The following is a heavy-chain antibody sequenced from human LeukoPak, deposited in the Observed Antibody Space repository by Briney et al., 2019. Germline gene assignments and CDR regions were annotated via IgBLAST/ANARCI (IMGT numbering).Heavy chain of an antibody. J-gene: IGHJ6*03. CDR3: AREGCSSTSCLLYYYYYYMDV. CDR2: IYTSGST. D-gene: IGHD2-2*01. Sequence: SETLSLTCTVSGGSISSYYWSWIRQPAGKGLEWIGRIYTSGSTNYNPSLKSRVTMSVDTSKNQFSLKLSSVTAADTAVYYCAREGCSSTSCLLYYYYYYMDVWGKGTTVTVSS. CDR1: GGSISSYY. V-gene: IGHV4-4*07.